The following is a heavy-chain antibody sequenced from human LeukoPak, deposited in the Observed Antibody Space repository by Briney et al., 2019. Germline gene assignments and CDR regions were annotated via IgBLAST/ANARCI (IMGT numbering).Heavy chain of an antibody. D-gene: IGHD4-17*01. Sequence: PSETLSLTCTVSGGSISSSSYYWGWIRQPPGKGLEWIGSIYYSGSTNYNPSPKSRVTISVDTSKNQFSLKLSSVTAADTAVYYCARSRYGDYLVYFDYWGQGTLVTVSS. J-gene: IGHJ4*02. V-gene: IGHV4-39*07. CDR3: ARSRYGDYLVYFDY. CDR1: GGSISSSSYY. CDR2: IYYSGST.